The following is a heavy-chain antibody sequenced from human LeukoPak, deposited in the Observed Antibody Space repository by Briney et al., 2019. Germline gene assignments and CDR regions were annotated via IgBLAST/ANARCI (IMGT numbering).Heavy chain of an antibody. Sequence: PGGSLRLSCAASAFTFSTYSMHWVRQAPGKGLEWVAAISYDGPNKNYADSVKGRFTISRDNSKNTLYLQMNSLRAEDTAVYYCARGLRIAVAGNIDYWGRGTLVTVSS. CDR2: ISYDGPNK. J-gene: IGHJ4*02. CDR1: AFTFSTYS. V-gene: IGHV3-30*04. CDR3: ARGLRIAVAGNIDY. D-gene: IGHD6-19*01.